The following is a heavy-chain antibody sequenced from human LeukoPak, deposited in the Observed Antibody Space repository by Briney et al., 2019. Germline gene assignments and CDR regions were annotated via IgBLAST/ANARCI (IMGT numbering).Heavy chain of an antibody. CDR3: ASGFWSGYPQNHFDY. V-gene: IGHV3-53*01. D-gene: IGHD3-3*01. J-gene: IGHJ4*02. CDR1: GFTVNNVY. CDR2: IHSDGST. Sequence: GGSLRLSCAASGFTVNNVYMACVRQAPWKGLEWVSVIHSDGSTFYADSVKGRFSISRDSSKNTLYLPLTSLRAEDTALYYCASGFWSGYPQNHFDYWGQGTLVTVSS.